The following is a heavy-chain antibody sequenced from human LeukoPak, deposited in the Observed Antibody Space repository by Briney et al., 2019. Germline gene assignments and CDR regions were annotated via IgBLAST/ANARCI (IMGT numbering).Heavy chain of an antibody. CDR2: ISWNSDSI. CDR1: GFTFDDYA. Sequence: GGSLRLSCAASGFTFDDYAMHWVRQAPGKGLEWVSGISWNSDSIGYADSVKGRFTISRDNAKNSLYLQMNSLRAGDMALYYCAKADTAMVYGPFDYWGQGTLVTVSS. CDR3: AKADTAMVYGPFDY. V-gene: IGHV3-9*03. D-gene: IGHD5-18*01. J-gene: IGHJ4*02.